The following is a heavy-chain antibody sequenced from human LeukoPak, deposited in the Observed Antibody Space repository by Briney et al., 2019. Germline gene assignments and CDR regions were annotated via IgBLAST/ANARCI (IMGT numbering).Heavy chain of an antibody. CDR2: INSDGSST. D-gene: IGHD1-26*01. J-gene: IGHJ4*02. V-gene: IGHV3-74*01. CDR1: GFTFSSYW. Sequence: GGSLRLSCAASGFTFSSYWMHWVRQAPGKGLVWVSRINSDGSSTSYADSVKDRFTISRDNAKNTLYLQMNSLRAEDTAVYYCARVGATGLYFDYWGQGTLVTVSS. CDR3: ARVGATGLYFDY.